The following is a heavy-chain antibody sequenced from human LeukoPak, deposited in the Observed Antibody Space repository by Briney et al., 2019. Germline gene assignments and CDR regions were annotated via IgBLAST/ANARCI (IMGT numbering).Heavy chain of an antibody. Sequence: PSETPFLTCAVYGGSCSGYYWSWIRQPPGKGLEWIGEINNSGSTNYNPSLKSRVTISVETSKNQFSLKLSSVTAADTAVYYCARLRGRLAARPWAYSSWGQGTLVTVSS. J-gene: IGHJ5*02. V-gene: IGHV4-34*01. CDR2: INNSGST. D-gene: IGHD6-6*01. CDR3: ARLRGRLAARPWAYSS. CDR1: GGSCSGYY.